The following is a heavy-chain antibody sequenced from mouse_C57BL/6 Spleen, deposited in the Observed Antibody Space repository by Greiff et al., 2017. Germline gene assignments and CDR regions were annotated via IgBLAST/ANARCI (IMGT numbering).Heavy chain of an antibody. V-gene: IGHV1-80*01. CDR3: AREATVYFFDY. J-gene: IGHJ2*01. Sequence: QVQLQQSGAELVKPGASVKISCKASGYAFSSYWMNWVKQRPGKGLEWIGQIYPGAGDTNYNGQFKGKATLTADKSSSTAYMQLSSLTSEDSAVYYCAREATVYFFDYWGQGTTLTVSS. D-gene: IGHD1-1*01. CDR1: GYAFSSYW. CDR2: IYPGAGDT.